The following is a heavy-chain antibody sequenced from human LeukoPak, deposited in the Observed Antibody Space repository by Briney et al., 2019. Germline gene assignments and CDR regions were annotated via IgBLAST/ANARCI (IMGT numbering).Heavy chain of an antibody. J-gene: IGHJ4*02. CDR3: ARGDSSGYYPR. CDR1: GGSISSYY. D-gene: IGHD3-22*01. Sequence: SETLSLTCTVSGGSISSYYWSWIRQPPGKGLEWIGYIYHSGSTNYNPSLKSRVTISVDTSKNQFSLKLSSVTAADTAVYYCARGDSSGYYPRWGQGTLVTVSS. CDR2: IYHSGST. V-gene: IGHV4-59*01.